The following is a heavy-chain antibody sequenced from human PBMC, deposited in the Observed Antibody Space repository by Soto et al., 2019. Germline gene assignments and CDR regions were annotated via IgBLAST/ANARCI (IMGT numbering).Heavy chain of an antibody. V-gene: IGHV3-33*01. CDR3: ARDWSWLVRYYGMDV. J-gene: IGHJ6*02. Sequence: QVQLVESGGGVVQPGRSLRLSCAASGFTFSSYGMHWVRQAPGKGLEWVAVIWYDGSNKYYADSVKGRFTISRDNSKNTLYLQMNSLRAEDTAVYYCARDWSWLVRYYGMDVWGQGTTVTVSS. D-gene: IGHD6-19*01. CDR2: IWYDGSNK. CDR1: GFTFSSYG.